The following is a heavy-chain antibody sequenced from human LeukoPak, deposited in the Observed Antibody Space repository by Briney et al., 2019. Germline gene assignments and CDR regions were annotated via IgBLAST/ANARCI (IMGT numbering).Heavy chain of an antibody. CDR3: AKDRDIVVVPAVLYFDY. CDR1: EFTFMTSW. V-gene: IGHV3-7*03. D-gene: IGHD2-2*01. CDR2: IKQDGSEK. J-gene: IGHJ4*02. Sequence: PGGSLRLSCVASEFTFMTSWMSWVRQAPGKGLEWVANIKQDGSEKYYVDSVKGRFTISRDNSKNTLYLQMNSLRAEDTAVYYCAKDRDIVVVPAVLYFDYWGRGTLVTVSS.